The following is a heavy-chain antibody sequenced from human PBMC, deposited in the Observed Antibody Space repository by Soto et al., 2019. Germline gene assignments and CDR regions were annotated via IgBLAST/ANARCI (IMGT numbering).Heavy chain of an antibody. V-gene: IGHV4-4*07. CDR1: GGSIKSYS. J-gene: IGHJ4*02. CDR2: VYSSGTT. D-gene: IGHD5-18*01. CDR3: GRDIGAYAYGEGY. Sequence: SETLCLSCSVAGGSIKSYSVSGIRQPAGKGLEWSGRVYSSGTTDYNPSLNSRATLSVETSKHQFSLKLSSVPAADTAVYYCGRDIGAYAYGEGYWGEGIQVTGSS.